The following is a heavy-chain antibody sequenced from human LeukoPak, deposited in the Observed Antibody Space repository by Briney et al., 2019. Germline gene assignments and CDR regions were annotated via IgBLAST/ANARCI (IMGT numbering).Heavy chain of an antibody. D-gene: IGHD6-19*01. J-gene: IGHJ4*02. CDR2: FDPEDGET. Sequence: ASVKVSCKVSGYTLTELSMHWVRQAPGKGLERMGGFDPEDGETIYAQKFQGRVTMTEDTSTDTAYMELSSLRSEDTAVYYCARDIIWDGYSSGWYGSFLDYWGQGTLVTVSS. CDR1: GYTLTELS. V-gene: IGHV1-24*01. CDR3: ARDIIWDGYSSGWYGSFLDY.